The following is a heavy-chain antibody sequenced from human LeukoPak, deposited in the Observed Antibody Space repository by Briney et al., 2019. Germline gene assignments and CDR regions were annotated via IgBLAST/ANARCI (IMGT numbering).Heavy chain of an antibody. Sequence: GRSLRLSCAASGFTFSSYGMHWVRQAPGKGLEWVAVISYDGSNKYYADSVKGRFTISRDNSKNTLYLQMNSLRAEDTAVYYCAKDHYRGDIVVVPAATLDYWGQGTLVTVSS. V-gene: IGHV3-30*18. CDR2: ISYDGSNK. CDR1: GFTFSSYG. D-gene: IGHD2-2*01. J-gene: IGHJ4*02. CDR3: AKDHYRGDIVVVPAATLDY.